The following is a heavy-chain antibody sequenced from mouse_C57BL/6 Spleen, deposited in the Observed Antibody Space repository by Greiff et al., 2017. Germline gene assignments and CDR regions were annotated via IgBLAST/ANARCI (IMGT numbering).Heavy chain of an antibody. CDR2: ISDGGSYT. CDR1: GFTFSSYA. V-gene: IGHV5-4*01. D-gene: IGHD2-12*01. CDR3: ARDGGNAYSLDY. Sequence: EVKLMESGGGLVKPGGSLKLSCAASGFTFSSYAMSWVRQTPEKRLEWVATISDGGSYTYYPDNVKGRFTISRDNAKNNLYLQMSHLKSEDTAMYYCARDGGNAYSLDYWGQGTTLTVSS. J-gene: IGHJ2*01.